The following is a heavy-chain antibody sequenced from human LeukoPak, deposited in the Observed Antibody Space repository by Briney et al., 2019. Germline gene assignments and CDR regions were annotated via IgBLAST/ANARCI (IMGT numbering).Heavy chain of an antibody. D-gene: IGHD4-17*01. CDR1: GFIFSTYV. V-gene: IGHV3-30*18. J-gene: IGHJ5*02. CDR2: MSYDGNSE. Sequence: GGSLRLSCAASGFIFSTYVMHWFRRPPGKGLVWVAVMSYDGNSEYYADSVKGRFTISRDNSKNTLYLQMNSLRVEDTAVYYCAKGDNDYGDYLNWFDPWGQGTLVTVSS. CDR3: AKGDNDYGDYLNWFDP.